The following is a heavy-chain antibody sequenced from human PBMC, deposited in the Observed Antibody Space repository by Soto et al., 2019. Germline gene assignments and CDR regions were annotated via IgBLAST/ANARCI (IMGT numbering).Heavy chain of an antibody. CDR2: IYYSGST. Sequence: SETLSLTCTVSGGSVSSGSYYWSWIRQPPGKGLEWIGYIYYSGSTNYNPSLKSRVTISVDTSKNQFSLKLSSVTAADTAVYYCASTRGDFWSGYWGQGTLVTVSS. V-gene: IGHV4-61*01. CDR3: ASTRGDFWSGY. J-gene: IGHJ4*02. D-gene: IGHD3-3*01. CDR1: GGSVSSGSYY.